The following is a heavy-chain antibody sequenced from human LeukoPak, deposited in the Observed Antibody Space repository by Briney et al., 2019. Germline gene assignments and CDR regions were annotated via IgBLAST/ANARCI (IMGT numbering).Heavy chain of an antibody. J-gene: IGHJ4*02. CDR1: GYTFTSYY. V-gene: IGHV1-2*02. D-gene: IGHD2-2*01. CDR2: INPNSGGT. Sequence: GASVKVSCKASGYTFTSYYMHWVRQAPGQGLEWMGWINPNSGGTNYAQKFQGRVTMTRDTSISTAYMELSRLRSDDTAVYYCARGRGVVPAAISIFWGQGTLVTVSS. CDR3: ARGRGVVPAAISIF.